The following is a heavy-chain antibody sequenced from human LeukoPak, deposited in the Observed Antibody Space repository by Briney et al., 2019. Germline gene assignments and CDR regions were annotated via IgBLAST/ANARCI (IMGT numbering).Heavy chain of an antibody. J-gene: IGHJ4*02. CDR2: TYYRSKWNY. D-gene: IGHD1-1*01. Sequence: SQTLSLTCALSGDSVSINTVGYNWIRQSPSRGLEWLARTYYRSKWNYEHAVSVRSRITVNLDTSKNQFSLQLNSGTPDDTAVYYCARAVIGTTRYFESWGQGTLVTVSS. CDR3: ARAVIGTTRYFES. V-gene: IGHV6-1*01. CDR1: GDSVSINTVG.